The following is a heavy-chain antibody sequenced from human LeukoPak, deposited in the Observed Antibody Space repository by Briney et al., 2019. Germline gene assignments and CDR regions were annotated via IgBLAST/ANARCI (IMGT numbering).Heavy chain of an antibody. CDR1: GDSISSSDHS. CDR2: ISHSGST. D-gene: IGHD3-10*01. CDR3: ARYVTYGSGKYYFNY. V-gene: IGHV4-39*01. Sequence: SGTLSLSCTVSGDSISSSDHSWSWIRQPPGKELEWIACISHSGSTYYNPSLKSRVTISVDTSKNPISLRLSSVTAADTAVYFCARYVTYGSGKYYFNYWGQGSLVTVSS. J-gene: IGHJ4*02.